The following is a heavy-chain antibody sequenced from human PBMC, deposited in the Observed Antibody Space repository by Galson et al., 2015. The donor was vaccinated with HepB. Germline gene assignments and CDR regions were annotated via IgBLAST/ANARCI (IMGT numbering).Heavy chain of an antibody. Sequence: ETLSLTCTVSGGSISRYYWSWIRQSPGKGLEWIGYIYYSGSTNYNPSLKSRVTISVDTSKNQFSLKLSSVTAADTAVYYCSRDSGSYYFDFWGQGTPVSVTS. J-gene: IGHJ4*02. D-gene: IGHD1-26*01. CDR3: SRDSGSYYFDF. V-gene: IGHV4-59*01. CDR1: GGSISRYY. CDR2: IYYSGST.